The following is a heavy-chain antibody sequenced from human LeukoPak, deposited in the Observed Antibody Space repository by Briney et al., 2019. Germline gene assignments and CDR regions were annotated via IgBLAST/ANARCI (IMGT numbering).Heavy chain of an antibody. V-gene: IGHV4-34*01. D-gene: IGHD4-11*01. CDR3: ARGRVSSSTWYSTYYYFFYMDF. Sequence: SEALSLTCAVYGGSFSGYYWTWIRQPPGKGLEWIGEMNHSGSANYNPSLKSRVTISVDTSKNQCSLRLRSVTAADTAVYFCARGRVSSSTWYSTYYYFFYMDFWGKGTTVTVSS. J-gene: IGHJ6*03. CDR2: MNHSGSA. CDR1: GGSFSGYY.